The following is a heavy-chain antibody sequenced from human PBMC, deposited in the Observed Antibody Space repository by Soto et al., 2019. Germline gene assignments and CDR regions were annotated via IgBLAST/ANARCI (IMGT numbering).Heavy chain of an antibody. D-gene: IGHD4-17*01. CDR2: IYYSGST. CDR3: ARHGDLEEGLDY. V-gene: IGHV4-59*08. CDR1: GGSISSYY. Sequence: SETLSLTCTVSGGSISSYYWSWIRQPPGKGLEWIGYIYYSGSTNYNPSLKSRVTISVDTSKNQFSLKLSSVTAADTAVYYCARHGDLEEGLDYWGQGTLVTVSS. J-gene: IGHJ4*02.